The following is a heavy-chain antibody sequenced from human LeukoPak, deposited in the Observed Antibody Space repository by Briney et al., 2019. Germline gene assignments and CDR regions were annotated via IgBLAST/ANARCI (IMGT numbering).Heavy chain of an antibody. V-gene: IGHV3-53*01. D-gene: IGHD2-21*01. CDR1: GITVSNYY. CDR3: AKDLRPDCGGDCYEGAFDI. J-gene: IGHJ3*02. CDR2: IYPGGDT. Sequence: PGGSLRLSCAASGITVSNYYMSWVRQAPGKGLEWVSLIYPGGDTHYADSVKGRFTISRDNSKNTLYLQMNSLRAEDTAVYYCAKDLRPDCGGDCYEGAFDIWGQGTMVTVSS.